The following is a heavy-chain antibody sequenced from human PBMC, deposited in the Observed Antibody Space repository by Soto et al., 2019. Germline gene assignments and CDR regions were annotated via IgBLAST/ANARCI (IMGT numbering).Heavy chain of an antibody. CDR3: ARDLLNDSSGTIDY. D-gene: IGHD3-22*01. J-gene: IGHJ4*02. CDR2: IWYDGDNR. CDR1: GFSLSSHG. V-gene: IGHV3-33*01. Sequence: QVQLVESGGGVVQPGRSLRLSCAASGFSLSSHGMHWVRQAPGKGLEWVAVIWYDGDNRYYADSVKGRFTISRDNSKNTLYLQMSRLRAEDTAVYYCARDLLNDSSGTIDYWGQGTLVTVSS.